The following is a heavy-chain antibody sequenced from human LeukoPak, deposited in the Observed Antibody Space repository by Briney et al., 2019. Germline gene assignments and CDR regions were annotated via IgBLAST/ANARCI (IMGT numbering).Heavy chain of an antibody. CDR1: GGSISSGYY. CDR3: ARVAAGIGFFQH. V-gene: IGHV4-38-2*02. CDR2: IHHSGST. D-gene: IGHD6-13*01. Sequence: PSQTLSLTCTVSGGSISSGYYWGWIRQPPGKGLEWIGNIHHSGSTYYNPSLKSRVTISVDTSKNQLSLKLSSVTAADTAVYYCARVAAGIGFFQHWGQGTLVTVSS. J-gene: IGHJ1*01.